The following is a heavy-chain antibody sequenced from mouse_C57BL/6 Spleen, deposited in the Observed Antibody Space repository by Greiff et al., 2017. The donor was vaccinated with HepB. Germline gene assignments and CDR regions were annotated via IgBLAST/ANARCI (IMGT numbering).Heavy chain of an antibody. D-gene: IGHD1-1*01. CDR1: GFTFSSYG. Sequence: DVHLVESGGDLVKPGGSLKLSCAASGFTFSSYGMSWVRQTPDKRLEWVATISSGGSYTYYPDSVKGRFTISRDNAKNTLYLQMSSLKSEDTAMYYCARQGTVYYFDYWGQGTTLTVSS. CDR3: ARQGTVYYFDY. CDR2: ISSGGSYT. V-gene: IGHV5-6*01. J-gene: IGHJ2*01.